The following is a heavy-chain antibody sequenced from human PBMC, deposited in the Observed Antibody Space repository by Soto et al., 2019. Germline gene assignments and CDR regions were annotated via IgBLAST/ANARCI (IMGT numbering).Heavy chain of an antibody. D-gene: IGHD5-18*01. Sequence: EVQLVESVGGLVQPGGSLKLSCAASGFTFSGSAMHWVRQASGKGLEWVGRIRSKVNSYATAYAASVKGRFTISRDDSKNTAYLQMNSLKTEDTAVYYCTSDTARVYDGMDVWGQGTTVTVSS. J-gene: IGHJ6*02. CDR1: GFTFSGSA. CDR2: IRSKVNSYAT. V-gene: IGHV3-73*02. CDR3: TSDTARVYDGMDV.